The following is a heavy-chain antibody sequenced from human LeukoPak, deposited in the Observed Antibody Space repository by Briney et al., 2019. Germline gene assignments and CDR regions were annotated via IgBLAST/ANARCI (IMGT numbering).Heavy chain of an antibody. J-gene: IGHJ4*02. CDR2: FKHDGTP. CDR1: GFTVSTKS. D-gene: IGHD4-17*01. V-gene: IGHV3-66*01. CDR3: ARRRDDYGEGELDY. Sequence: EGSLRLSCAASGFTVSTKSMRWVRQAPGKGLECVSLFKHDGTPSYADSVNDRFIISRDNSKNTLYLQMNGLRAEDTAVYYCARRRDDYGEGELDYCGQGTLVTVSS.